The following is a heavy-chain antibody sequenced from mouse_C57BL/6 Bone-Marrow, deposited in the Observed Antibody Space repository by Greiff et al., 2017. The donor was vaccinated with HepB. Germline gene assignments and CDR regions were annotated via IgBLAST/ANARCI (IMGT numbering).Heavy chain of an antibody. Sequence: DVHLVESGGGLVKPGGSLKLSCAASGFTFSSYTMSWVRQTPEKRLEWVATISGGGGNTYYPDSVKGRFTISSDNAKNTLYLQMSSLRSEDTALYYCARRDDYDQYYFDYWGQGTTLTVSS. V-gene: IGHV5-9*01. D-gene: IGHD2-4*01. CDR2: ISGGGGNT. J-gene: IGHJ2*01. CDR3: ARRDDYDQYYFDY. CDR1: GFTFSSYT.